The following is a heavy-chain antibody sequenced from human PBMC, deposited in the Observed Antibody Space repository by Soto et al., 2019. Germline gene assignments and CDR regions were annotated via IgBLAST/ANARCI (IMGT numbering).Heavy chain of an antibody. D-gene: IGHD1-26*01. CDR3: TSRGIVGATNFDY. CDR2: IKSKTDGGTT. J-gene: IGHJ4*02. V-gene: IGHV3-15*01. Sequence: GGSLRLSCAASGFTFSNAWMSWVRQAPGKGLEWVGRIKSKTDGGTTDYAAPVKGRFTISRDDSKNTLYLQMNSLKTEDTAVYYCTSRGIVGATNFDYWGQGTLVTVSS. CDR1: GFTFSNAW.